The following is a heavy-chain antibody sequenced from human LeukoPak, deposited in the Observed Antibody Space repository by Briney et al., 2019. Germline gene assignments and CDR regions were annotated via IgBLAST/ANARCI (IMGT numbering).Heavy chain of an antibody. V-gene: IGHV3-23*01. CDR1: RFTFSSYD. Sequence: GGPLTLSCAASRFTFSSYDMSWVRQAAGRGREWVSGISGSGSSTYYADSVKGRFTISRDNSKNTLYPQMNSLRAEDTAVYHCAKDPTFYNYWGQGTLVTVSS. J-gene: IGHJ4*02. CDR2: ISGSGSST. D-gene: IGHD3-10*01. CDR3: AKDPTFYNY.